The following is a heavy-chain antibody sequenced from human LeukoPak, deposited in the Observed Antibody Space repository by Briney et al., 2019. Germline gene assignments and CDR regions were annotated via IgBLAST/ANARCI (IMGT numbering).Heavy chain of an antibody. Sequence: PGRSLRLSCAASGFTFDDYAMHWVRHAPGKGLEWVSGISWNSGSIGYADSVKGRFTISRDNAKNSLYLQMNSLRAEDTALYYCAKNMEPLYYYYGMDVWGQGTTVTVSS. CDR1: GFTFDDYA. CDR2: ISWNSGSI. D-gene: IGHD1-1*01. CDR3: AKNMEPLYYYYGMDV. V-gene: IGHV3-9*01. J-gene: IGHJ6*02.